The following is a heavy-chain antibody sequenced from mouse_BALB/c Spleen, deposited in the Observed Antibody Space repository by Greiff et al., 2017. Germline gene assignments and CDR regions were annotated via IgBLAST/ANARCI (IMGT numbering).Heavy chain of an antibody. J-gene: IGHJ4*01. CDR1: GYSFTDYI. V-gene: IGHV1-39*01. CDR3: AREGIYYYAMDY. CDR2: INPYYGST. Sequence: VQLKQTGPELVKPGASVKISCKASGYSFTDYIMLWVKQSHGKSLEWIGNINPYYGSTSYNLKFKGKATLTVDKSSSTAYMQLNSLTSEDSAVYYCAREGIYYYAMDYWGQGTSVTVSS.